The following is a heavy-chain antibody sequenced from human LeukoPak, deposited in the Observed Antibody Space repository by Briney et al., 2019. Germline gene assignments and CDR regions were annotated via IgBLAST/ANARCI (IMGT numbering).Heavy chain of an antibody. J-gene: IGHJ4*02. CDR2: INPSGGST. CDR3: ARDRYCSSTSCYGGDY. V-gene: IGHV1-46*01. D-gene: IGHD2-2*01. Sequence: ASVKVSCKASGHTCTSYYMHWVRQAPGQGLEWMGIINPSGGSTSYAQKFQGRVTMTRDTSTSTVYMELSSLRPEDTAVYYCARDRYCSSTSCYGGDYWGQGTLVTVSS. CDR1: GHTCTSYY.